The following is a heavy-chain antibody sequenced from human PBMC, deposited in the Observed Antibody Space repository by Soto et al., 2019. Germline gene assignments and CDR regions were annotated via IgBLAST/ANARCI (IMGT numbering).Heavy chain of an antibody. CDR2: IYYSGST. V-gene: IGHV4-59*01. CDR1: GFTFSSYS. Sequence: GSLRLSCAASGFTFSSYSMNWIRQPPGKGLEWIGYIYYSGSTYYNPSLKSRVTISVDTSKNQFSLKLSSVTAADTAVYYCAKRYGGNFDFWGQGTLVTVSS. J-gene: IGHJ4*02. D-gene: IGHD1-26*01. CDR3: AKRYGGNFDF.